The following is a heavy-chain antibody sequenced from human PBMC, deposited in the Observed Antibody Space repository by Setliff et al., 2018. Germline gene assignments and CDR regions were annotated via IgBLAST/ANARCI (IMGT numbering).Heavy chain of an antibody. J-gene: IGHJ4*02. Sequence: GGSLRLSCAASGFTFSSYAMHWVRQAPGKGLEWVAVISYDGSNKYYADSVKGRFAISRDNSKNTLYLQMNSLRAEDTAVYYCARGTGYSSGWRTGGFDYWGQGTLVTVSS. CDR1: GFTFSSYA. CDR3: ARGTGYSSGWRTGGFDY. CDR2: ISYDGSNK. V-gene: IGHV3-30*09. D-gene: IGHD6-19*01.